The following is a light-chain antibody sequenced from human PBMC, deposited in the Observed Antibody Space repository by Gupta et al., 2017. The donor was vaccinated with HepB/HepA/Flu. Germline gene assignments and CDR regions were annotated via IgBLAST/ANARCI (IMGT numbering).Light chain of an antibody. Sequence: QSALTQPASVSGSPGQSITISCTGSSSDVGGYKYVSWYQQHPGKAPKLMIYDVGNRPSGVSNRFSGSKSGNTASLTISGLQTEDEADYYCSSYTSRDTWVFGGGTKLTVL. CDR2: DVG. V-gene: IGLV2-14*03. CDR1: SSDVGGYKY. J-gene: IGLJ3*02. CDR3: SSYTSRDTWV.